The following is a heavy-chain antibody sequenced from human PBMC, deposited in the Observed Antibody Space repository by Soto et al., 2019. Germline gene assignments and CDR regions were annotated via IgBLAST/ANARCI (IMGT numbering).Heavy chain of an antibody. V-gene: IGHV3-15*01. CDR1: GLKFSDAW. D-gene: IGHD3-22*01. CDR2: MKSIGSGGTR. J-gene: IGHJ4*02. Sequence: EVVLVESGGDLVKPGGSLRLSCTVSGLKFSDAWMSWVRQVPGKGLEWVGRMKSIGSGGTRDYAAPVKGRFTISRDNAKNSLYLQMNSLRVEDTAVYYCARGGDSSGSWPRYWGQGTLVTVSS. CDR3: ARGGDSSGSWPRY.